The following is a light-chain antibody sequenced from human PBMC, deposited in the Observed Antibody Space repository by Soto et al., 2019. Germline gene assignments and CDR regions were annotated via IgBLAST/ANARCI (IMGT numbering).Light chain of an antibody. CDR1: SGDVGSYNL. Sequence: TQPAFVTGSTGQSITIPCTGTSGDVGSYNLVSWYQQHPGKAPKLLIYEVTERPSGVSNRFSGSKSGNTASMPLSGLXHDDEADYYCCSYAGNSEVFGTGTKVTV. CDR3: CSYAGNSEV. CDR2: EVT. J-gene: IGLJ1*01. V-gene: IGLV2-23*02.